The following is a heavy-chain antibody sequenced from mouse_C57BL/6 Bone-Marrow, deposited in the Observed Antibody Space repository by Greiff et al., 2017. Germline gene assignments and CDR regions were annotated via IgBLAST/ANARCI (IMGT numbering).Heavy chain of an antibody. CDR2: IYPRSGNT. CDR3: ARSPHYYDGSSSCFAY. J-gene: IGHJ3*01. V-gene: IGHV1-81*01. Sequence: QVQLQQSGAELARPGASVKLSCKASGYTFTSYGISWVKQRPGQGLEWIGEIYPRSGNTNYNEKFKGKATLTADKSSSTVYMELCSLTSEDAAVYFCARSPHYYDGSSSCFAYWGQGTLVTVSA. D-gene: IGHD1-1*01. CDR1: GYTFTSYG.